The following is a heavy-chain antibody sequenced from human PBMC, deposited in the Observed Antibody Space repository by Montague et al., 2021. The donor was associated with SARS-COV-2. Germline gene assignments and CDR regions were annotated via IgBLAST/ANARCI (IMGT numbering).Heavy chain of an antibody. CDR1: RGSISSGGNY. D-gene: IGHD6-13*01. V-gene: IGHV4-31*03. CDR2: SYYSGSI. Sequence: TLSLTCTVSRGSISSGGNYWSWIRQPPVKGLEWIGYSYYSGSIYYNPSLKSRVSISVDTSKNQFSLKLSSVTAADTAVYYCARGRRYSSTWYGAFDPWGQGMQVTVSS. CDR3: ARGRRYSSTWYGAFDP. J-gene: IGHJ5*02.